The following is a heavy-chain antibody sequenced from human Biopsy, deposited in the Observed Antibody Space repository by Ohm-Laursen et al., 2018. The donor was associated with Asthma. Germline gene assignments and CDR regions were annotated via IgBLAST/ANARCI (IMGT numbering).Heavy chain of an antibody. V-gene: IGHV4-34*01. Sequence: GTLSLTCDVYPGSFSGFYWTWIRQSPEKGLEWIGETNERGVTNNNPSLKSRVIISIDTYWNRVSLKLTSVTAADTAVYYCARGPELDVWGQGTTVTVSS. J-gene: IGHJ6*02. CDR2: TNERGVT. CDR1: PGSFSGFY. CDR3: ARGPELDV.